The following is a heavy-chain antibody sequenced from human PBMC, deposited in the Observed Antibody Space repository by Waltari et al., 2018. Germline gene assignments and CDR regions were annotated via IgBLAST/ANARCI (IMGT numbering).Heavy chain of an antibody. CDR1: VGSIQHPNLY. V-gene: IGHV4-39*01. Sequence: HLQLQESGPGLVKPSRTLSLACAVPVGSIQHPNLYWCWVRQPPGKGLEFIGSVYYTGKTYYNPSLMRRVTISVDTSKNKFALRLTSVTAADTAVYYCATPYGSGTNFDYWGQGTLVTVSS. CDR2: VYYTGKT. CDR3: ATPYGSGTNFDY. D-gene: IGHD3-10*01. J-gene: IGHJ4*02.